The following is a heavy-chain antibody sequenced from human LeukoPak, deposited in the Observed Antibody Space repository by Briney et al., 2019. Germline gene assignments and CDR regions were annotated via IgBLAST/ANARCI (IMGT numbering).Heavy chain of an antibody. D-gene: IGHD3-10*01. Sequence: SETLSLTCTVSGGSFSSSSYYWGWIRQPPGKGLEWIGSIYYSGSTYYNPSLKSRVTISVDTSKNQFSLKLSPVTAADTAVYYCARAVYGSAAFDPWGQGTLVTVSS. V-gene: IGHV4-39*07. CDR1: GGSFSSSSYY. CDR2: IYYSGST. CDR3: ARAVYGSAAFDP. J-gene: IGHJ5*02.